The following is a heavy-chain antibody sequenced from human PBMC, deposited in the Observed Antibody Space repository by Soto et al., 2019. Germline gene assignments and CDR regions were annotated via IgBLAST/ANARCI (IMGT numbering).Heavy chain of an antibody. CDR2: IYYSGST. D-gene: IGHD3-3*01. J-gene: IGHJ6*02. V-gene: IGHV4-30-4*01. CDR1: GGSISSGDYY. Sequence: SETLSLTCTVSGGSISSGDYYWSWIRQPPGKGLEWIGYIYYSGSTYYNPSLKSRVTISVDTSKNQFSLKLSSVTAADTAVYYCARDRITIFGGPDPGYYYYGMDVWGQGTTVTVSS. CDR3: ARDRITIFGGPDPGYYYYGMDV.